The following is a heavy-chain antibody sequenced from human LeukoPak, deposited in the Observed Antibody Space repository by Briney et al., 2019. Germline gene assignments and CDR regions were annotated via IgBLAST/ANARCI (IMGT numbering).Heavy chain of an antibody. D-gene: IGHD6-19*01. CDR3: ARGPRSSGYSDY. V-gene: IGHV4-34*01. CDR1: GGSFSGYY. J-gene: IGHJ4*02. Sequence: SETLSLTCAVYGGSFSGYYWSWIRQPPGKWLEWIGEINHSGSTNYNPSLKSRVTISVDTSKNQFSLKLSSVTAADTAVYYCARGPRSSGYSDYWGQGNLVTVSS. CDR2: INHSGST.